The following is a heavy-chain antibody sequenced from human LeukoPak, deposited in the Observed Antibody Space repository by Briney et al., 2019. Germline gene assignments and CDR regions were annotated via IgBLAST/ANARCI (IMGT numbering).Heavy chain of an antibody. J-gene: IGHJ6*02. CDR2: ISGSGGST. CDR3: ASRRGYSERYYYYGMDV. Sequence: GRSLRLSCAASGFTFSSYAMHWVRQAPGKGLEWVSAISGSGGSTYYADSVKGRFTISRDNSKNTLYLQMNSLRAEDTAVYYCASRRGYSERYYYYGMDVWGQGTTVTVSS. V-gene: IGHV3-23*01. CDR1: GFTFSSYA. D-gene: IGHD5-18*01.